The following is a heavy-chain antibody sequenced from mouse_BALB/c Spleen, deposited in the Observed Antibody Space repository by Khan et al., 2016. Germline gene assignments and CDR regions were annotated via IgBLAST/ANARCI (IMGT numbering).Heavy chain of an antibody. CDR3: ARLYGSLYAMDY. CDR2: IAPGSGST. Sequence: DLVKPGASVKLSCKASGYTFTSYWINWIKQRPGQGLEWIGRIAPGSGSTYYNEMFKGKATLTVDTSSSTAYIQLSSLSSEDSAVYFCARLYGSLYAMDYWGQGTSVTVSS. D-gene: IGHD1-1*01. V-gene: IGHV1S41*01. J-gene: IGHJ4*01. CDR1: GYTFTSYW.